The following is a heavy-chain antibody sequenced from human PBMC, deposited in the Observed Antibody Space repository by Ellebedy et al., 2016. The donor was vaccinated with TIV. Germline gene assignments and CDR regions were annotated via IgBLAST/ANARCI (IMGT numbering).Heavy chain of an antibody. Sequence: SVKVSXKASGGTFSSYAISWVRQAPGQGLEWMGGIIPIFGTANYAQKFQGRVTITADESTSTAYMELSSLRSEDTAVYYCARVMEQQLVHWFDPWGQGTLVTVSS. J-gene: IGHJ5*02. CDR3: ARVMEQQLVHWFDP. CDR2: IIPIFGTA. V-gene: IGHV1-69*13. CDR1: GGTFSSYA. D-gene: IGHD6-13*01.